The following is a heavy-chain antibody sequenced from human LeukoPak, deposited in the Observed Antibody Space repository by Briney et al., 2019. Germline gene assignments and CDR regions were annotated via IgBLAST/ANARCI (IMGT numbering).Heavy chain of an antibody. CDR1: GFTFSSCA. V-gene: IGHV3-23*01. CDR3: ARAPPYGGNSVVDY. CDR2: ISGSGGST. D-gene: IGHD4-23*01. Sequence: PGGSLRLSCAASGFTFSSCAMSWVRQAPGKGLEWVSAISGSGGSTYYADSVKGRFTISRDNAKNSLYLQMNSLRAEDTAVYYCARAPPYGGNSVVDYWGQGTLVTVSS. J-gene: IGHJ4*02.